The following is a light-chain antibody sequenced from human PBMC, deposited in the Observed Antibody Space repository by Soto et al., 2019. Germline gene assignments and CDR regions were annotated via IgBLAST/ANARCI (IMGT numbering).Light chain of an antibody. J-gene: IGLJ1*01. Sequence: QSVLTQPPSASGTPGQRVTISCSGRSSNIGSNAVHWYQQLPGAAPKVLIYYDSQRPSGVPDRFSGSKSGTSASLAISGLQSEDEADYYCAAWDDSLGGVFGTGTKLTLL. CDR2: YDS. V-gene: IGLV1-44*01. CDR1: SSNIGSNA. CDR3: AAWDDSLGGV.